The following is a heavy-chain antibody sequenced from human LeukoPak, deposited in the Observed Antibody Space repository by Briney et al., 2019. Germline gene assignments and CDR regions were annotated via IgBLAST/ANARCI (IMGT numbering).Heavy chain of an antibody. D-gene: IGHD6-6*01. CDR3: AKGSIAARVYNWFDP. V-gene: IGHV3-23*01. CDR1: GFTFSSYA. J-gene: IGHJ5*02. CDR2: ISGSGGST. Sequence: GGSLRLSCAASGFTFSSYAMSWVRQAPGKGLEWVSAISGSGGSTYYADSVKGRFTISRDNSKNTLYLQMNSLRAEDTAVYYCAKGSIAARVYNWFDPWGQGTLVTVSS.